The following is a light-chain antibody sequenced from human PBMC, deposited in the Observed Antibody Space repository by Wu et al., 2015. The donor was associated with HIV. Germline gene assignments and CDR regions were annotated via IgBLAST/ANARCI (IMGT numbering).Light chain of an antibody. CDR2: AAS. V-gene: IGKV1-27*01. CDR1: QGISNY. Sequence: DIQMTQSPSSLSASVGDRVTITCRASQGISNYLAWYQQKPGKVPKLMIYAASTLQIGVPSRFSGSGSGTDFTLTISSLQPEDVATYFCQQYNSAPRSEFTFGPGTRVDIK. CDR3: QQYNSAPRSEFT. J-gene: IGKJ3*01.